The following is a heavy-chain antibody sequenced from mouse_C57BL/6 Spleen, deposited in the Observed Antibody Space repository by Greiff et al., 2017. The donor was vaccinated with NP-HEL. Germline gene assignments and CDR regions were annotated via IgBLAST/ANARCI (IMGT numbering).Heavy chain of an antibody. CDR1: GYTFTSYW. D-gene: IGHD2-12*01. CDR2: IDPSDSYT. V-gene: IGHV1-69*01. CDR3: ARAGKYDEDAMDY. J-gene: IGHJ4*01. Sequence: VQLQQPGAELVMPGASVKLSCKASGYTFTSYWMHWVKQRPGQGLEWIGEIDPSDSYTNYNQKFKGKSTLTVDKSSSTAHMQLSSLTSEDSAVYYCARAGKYDEDAMDYWGQGTSVTVSS.